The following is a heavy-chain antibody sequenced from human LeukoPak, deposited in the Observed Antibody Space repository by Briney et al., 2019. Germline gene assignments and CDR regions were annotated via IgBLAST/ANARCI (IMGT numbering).Heavy chain of an antibody. Sequence: PGGSLRLSCAASGFTFSSYGMHWVRQAPGKGLEWVAIMWYDGSSKYYADSVKGRFSISRDNPKNTLYLQMNSLRAEDTAVYYCARDPGVLVAASYYYYYMDVWGKGTTVTVSS. J-gene: IGHJ6*03. D-gene: IGHD2-15*01. CDR3: ARDPGVLVAASYYYYYMDV. V-gene: IGHV3-33*01. CDR2: MWYDGSSK. CDR1: GFTFSSYG.